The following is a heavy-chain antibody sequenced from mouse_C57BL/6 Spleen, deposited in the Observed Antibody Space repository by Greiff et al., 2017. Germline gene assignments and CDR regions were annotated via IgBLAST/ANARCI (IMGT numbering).Heavy chain of an antibody. J-gene: IGHJ4*01. CDR3: AIYDYDDGDYARDY. V-gene: IGHV1-22*01. Sequence: EVQLQQSGPELVKPGASVQMSCKASGYTFTDYNMHWVKQSHGKSLEWIGYINPNNGGTSYNQKFKGKATLTVNKSSSTAYMELRSLTSEDSAVYYCAIYDYDDGDYARDYWGQGTSVTVAS. CDR1: GYTFTDYN. CDR2: INPNNGGT. D-gene: IGHD2-4*01.